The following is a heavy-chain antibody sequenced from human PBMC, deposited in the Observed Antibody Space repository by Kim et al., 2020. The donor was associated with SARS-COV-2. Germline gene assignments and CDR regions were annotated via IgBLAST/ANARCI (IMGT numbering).Heavy chain of an antibody. J-gene: IGHJ4*02. Sequence: GGSLRLSCAASGFTFSSYGMHWVRQAPGKGLEWVAVIWYDGSNKYYADSVKGRFTISRDNSKNTLYLQMNSQRAEDTAVYYCARDSYGSGFDYWGKGALVTVSS. CDR1: GFTFSSYG. D-gene: IGHD3-10*01. CDR3: ARDSYGSGFDY. V-gene: IGHV3-33*01. CDR2: IWYDGSNK.